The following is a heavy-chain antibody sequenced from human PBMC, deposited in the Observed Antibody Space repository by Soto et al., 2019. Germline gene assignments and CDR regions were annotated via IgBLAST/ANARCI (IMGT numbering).Heavy chain of an antibody. Sequence: QVQLQESGPGLVKPSGTLSLTCAVSGASFTSNDWWTWVRQPPGRGLEWIGEIYRTVSTNYNPSLKSRVTISLDKSENQFSLKVTSLTAADTAVYYCASRDPGTSVDYWGQGTLVTVSS. CDR3: ASRDPGTSVDY. J-gene: IGHJ4*02. V-gene: IGHV4-4*02. D-gene: IGHD1-7*01. CDR1: GASFTSNDW. CDR2: IYRTVST.